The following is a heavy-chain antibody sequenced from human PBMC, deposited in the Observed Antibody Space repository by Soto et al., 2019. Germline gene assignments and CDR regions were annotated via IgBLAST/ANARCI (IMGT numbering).Heavy chain of an antibody. J-gene: IGHJ4*02. D-gene: IGHD3-22*01. CDR3: ARELLYYYDSSGYFDY. Sequence: PGGSLRLSCAASGFTFSSYAMHWVRQAPGKGLEWVAVISYDGSNKYYADSVKGRFTISRDNSKNTLYLQMNSLRAEDTAVYYCARELLYYYDSSGYFDYWGQGTLVTVSS. CDR1: GFTFSSYA. CDR2: ISYDGSNK. V-gene: IGHV3-30-3*01.